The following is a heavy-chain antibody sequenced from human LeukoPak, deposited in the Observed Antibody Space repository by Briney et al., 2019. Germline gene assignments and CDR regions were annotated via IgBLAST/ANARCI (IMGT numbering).Heavy chain of an antibody. CDR3: ARMIALPSRRYSWFDP. CDR1: GGTFSSYA. J-gene: IGHJ5*02. CDR2: IIPIFGTA. Sequence: SSVKVSCKASGGTFSSYAISWARQAPGPGLEWMGGIIPIFGTANYAQKFQGRVTITTDESTSTAYMELSSLRSEDTAVYYCARMIALPSRRYSWFDPWGQGTLVTVSS. D-gene: IGHD3-22*01. V-gene: IGHV1-69*05.